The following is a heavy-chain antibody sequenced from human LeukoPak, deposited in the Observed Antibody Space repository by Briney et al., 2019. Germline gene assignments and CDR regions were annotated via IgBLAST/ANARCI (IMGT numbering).Heavy chain of an antibody. CDR1: GYTFTSYD. CDR2: VNPNSGNT. V-gene: IGHV1-8*01. CDR3: AKNYDLLTGYAN. J-gene: IGHJ4*02. Sequence: ASVKVSCKASGYTFTSYDINWVRQATGQGLEWMGWVNPNSGNTRYAQKFQGRLTMARNTSISTAYMELSSLRSEDTAVYYCAKNYDLLTGYANWGQGTLVTVSS. D-gene: IGHD3-9*01.